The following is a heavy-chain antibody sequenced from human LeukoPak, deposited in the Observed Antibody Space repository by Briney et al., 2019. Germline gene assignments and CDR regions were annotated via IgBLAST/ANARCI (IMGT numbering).Heavy chain of an antibody. V-gene: IGHV3-21*01. D-gene: IGHD6-6*01. CDR2: ISSSSSYI. J-gene: IGHJ4*02. Sequence: GGSLRLSCAASGFTFSSYSMNWVRQAPGKGLEWVSSISSSSSYIYYADSVKGRFTISRDNAKNSLYLQMNSLRAEDTAVYYCARDSLTRIAARPVVDYWGQGTLVTVSS. CDR3: ARDSLTRIAARPVVDY. CDR1: GFTFSSYS.